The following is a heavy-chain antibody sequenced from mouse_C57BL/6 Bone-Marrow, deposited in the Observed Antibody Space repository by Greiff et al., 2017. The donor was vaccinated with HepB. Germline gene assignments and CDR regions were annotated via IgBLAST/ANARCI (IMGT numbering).Heavy chain of an antibody. CDR3: ARHYGYDRGFAY. Sequence: VQLQQPGAELVMPGASVKLSCKASGYTFTSYWMHWVKQRPGQGLEWIGEIDPSDSYTNYNQKFKGKSTLTVDKSSSTAYMQRSSLTAEDSAVYYCARHYGYDRGFAYWGQGTLVTVSA. CDR1: GYTFTSYW. D-gene: IGHD2-2*01. J-gene: IGHJ3*01. CDR2: IDPSDSYT. V-gene: IGHV1-69*01.